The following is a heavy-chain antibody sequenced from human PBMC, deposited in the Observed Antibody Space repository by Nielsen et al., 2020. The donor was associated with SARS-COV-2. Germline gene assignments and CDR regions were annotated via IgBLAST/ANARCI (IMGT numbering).Heavy chain of an antibody. CDR2: INSDGSST. V-gene: IGHV3-74*01. D-gene: IGHD5-18*01. Sequence: GESLKISCAASGFTFSNYWMHWVRQAPGKGLVWVSRINSDGSSTNYADSVKGRFTISRDNAKNTLYLQMNSLRAEDTAVYYCARSLTPGYSYGSDLFDYWGQGTLVTVSS. CDR1: GFTFSNYW. J-gene: IGHJ4*02. CDR3: ARSLTPGYSYGSDLFDY.